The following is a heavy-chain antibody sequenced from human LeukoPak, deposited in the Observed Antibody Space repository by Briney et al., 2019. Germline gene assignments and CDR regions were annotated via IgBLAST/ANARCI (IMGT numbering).Heavy chain of an antibody. CDR3: AKDEATSGGGLAS. D-gene: IGHD3-16*01. J-gene: IGHJ4*02. Sequence: GSLRLSFAASGFTVSGTHMSWVRQAPGKGLEWVSAMYTGGTTYYADSVQGRFTISRDTSKNTLYLHMNILRADDTAVYYCAKDEATSGGGLASWGQGTLVTVSS. CDR2: MYTGGTT. CDR1: GFTVSGTH. V-gene: IGHV3-53*01.